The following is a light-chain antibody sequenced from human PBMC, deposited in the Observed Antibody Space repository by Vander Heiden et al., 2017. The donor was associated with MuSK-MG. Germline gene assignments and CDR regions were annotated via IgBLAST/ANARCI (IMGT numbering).Light chain of an antibody. CDR2: KDS. V-gene: IGLV3-27*01. J-gene: IGLJ3*02. CDR1: VLGRKY. CDR3: YCATDNYLGL. Sequence: YELTQPSSVSVSPGQTARITCSGDVLGRKYARWFQQKPGQAPLLLTYKDSERPSGIPERFSGSSSGTTITLTISGAQVEDEAEYYCYCATDNYLGLFGGGTKLTVL.